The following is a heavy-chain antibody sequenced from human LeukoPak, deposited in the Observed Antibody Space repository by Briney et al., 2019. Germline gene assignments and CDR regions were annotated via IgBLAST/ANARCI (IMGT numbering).Heavy chain of an antibody. CDR3: ARGSIAVAGRGY. D-gene: IGHD6-19*01. V-gene: IGHV1-2*02. J-gene: IGHJ4*02. Sequence: ASVKVSCKATGYTFTGYFIHWVRQAPGQGLEWMGWINPNSGGTNYAQKFQGRVTMTRDTSISTAYMELSRLRSDDTAVYYCARGSIAVAGRGYWGQGTLVTVSS. CDR1: GYTFTGYF. CDR2: INPNSGGT.